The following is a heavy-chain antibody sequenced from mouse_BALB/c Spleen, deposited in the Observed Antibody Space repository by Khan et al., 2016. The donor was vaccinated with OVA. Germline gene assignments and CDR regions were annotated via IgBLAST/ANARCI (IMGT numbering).Heavy chain of an antibody. D-gene: IGHD1-3*01. CDR3: ARLEDI. J-gene: IGHJ2*01. CDR1: GFSLTSYG. Sequence: HVQLKVSGPGLVAPSHSLSITCTVPGFSLTSYGVHLVRHPPGKGLEWLGEIWAGGRAIYNSALMSRLSISKDKSKSQVFLKMNSLQTDYTAMYYCARLEDIWGQGTTLTVSS. CDR2: IWAGGRA. V-gene: IGHV2-9*02.